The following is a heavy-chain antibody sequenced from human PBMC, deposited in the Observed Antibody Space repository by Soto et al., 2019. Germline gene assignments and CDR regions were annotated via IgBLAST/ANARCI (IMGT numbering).Heavy chain of an antibody. V-gene: IGHV1-69*12. Sequence: QVQLVQSGAEVKKPGSSVKVSCKASGGTFSSYAISWVRQAPGQGLEWMGGIIPIFGTANYAQKFQGRVTLTAVESTSTDYMELSSLRSEDTAVYYGARDSEDTAMVKDYYFGMDVWGQGTTVTVSS. D-gene: IGHD5-18*01. CDR3: ARDSEDTAMVKDYYFGMDV. J-gene: IGHJ6*02. CDR2: IIPIFGTA. CDR1: GGTFSSYA.